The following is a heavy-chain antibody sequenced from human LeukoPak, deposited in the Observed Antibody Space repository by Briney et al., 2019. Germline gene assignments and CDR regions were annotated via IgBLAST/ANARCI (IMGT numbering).Heavy chain of an antibody. V-gene: IGHV4-39*01. CDR3: ARPARRFGGLFYY. D-gene: IGHD3-10*01. CDR1: GGSISSSSYY. Sequence: PSETLSLTCTVSGGSISSSSYYWGWIRQPPGKGLEWIGSIYYSGSTYYNPSLKSRITISVDTSKNQFSLKLSSMTAADTAVYYCARPARRFGGLFYYWGQGTLVTVSS. CDR2: IYYSGST. J-gene: IGHJ4*02.